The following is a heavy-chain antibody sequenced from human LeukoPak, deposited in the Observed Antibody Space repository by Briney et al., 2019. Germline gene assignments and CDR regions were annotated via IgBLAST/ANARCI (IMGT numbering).Heavy chain of an antibody. Sequence: GSLRLSCAASGFDVSSHHMVWVRQAPGKGLEWVSVTYTRGNSYYTDSVKGRFIISRDTPKNTMDLQMNSLRPEDSALYFCARGGRGSAAVVAPRSFDIWGQGTMVAVSS. J-gene: IGHJ3*02. CDR1: GFDVSSHH. D-gene: IGHD3-22*01. CDR2: TYTRGNS. V-gene: IGHV3-53*01. CDR3: ARGGRGSAAVVAPRSFDI.